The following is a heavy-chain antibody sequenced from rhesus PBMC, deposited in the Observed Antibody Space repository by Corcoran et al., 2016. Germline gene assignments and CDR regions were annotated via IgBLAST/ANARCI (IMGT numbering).Heavy chain of an antibody. V-gene: IGHV4-80*01. CDR1: GAPIRSYW. D-gene: IGHD3-28*01. Sequence: QVQLQESGPGLVKPSETLSPTCAVSGAPIRSYWWTWIRQPPGTGLEWIGEINGKRGSTTINPSLKSRVTISKDASKNQFSLKLSSVTAADTAVYYCARSYDSGYLHFDYWGQGVLVTVSS. CDR2: INGKRGST. CDR3: ARSYDSGYLHFDY. J-gene: IGHJ4*01.